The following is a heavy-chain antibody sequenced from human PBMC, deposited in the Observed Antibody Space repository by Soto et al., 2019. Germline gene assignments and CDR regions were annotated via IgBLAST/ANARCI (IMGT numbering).Heavy chain of an antibody. V-gene: IGHV4-61*01. CDR2: IYYSGST. Sequence: SETLSLTCTVSGGSVSSGSYYWSWIRQPPGKGLEWIGYIYYSGSTNYNPSLKSRVTISVDTSKNQFSLRLSSVTAADTAVYYCARDGPRDCSGGSCYSRYYYYGMDVWGQGTTVTVSS. D-gene: IGHD2-15*01. J-gene: IGHJ6*02. CDR1: GGSVSSGSYY. CDR3: ARDGPRDCSGGSCYSRYYYYGMDV.